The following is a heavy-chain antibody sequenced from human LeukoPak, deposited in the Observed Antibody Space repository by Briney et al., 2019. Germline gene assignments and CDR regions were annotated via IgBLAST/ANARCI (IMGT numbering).Heavy chain of an antibody. V-gene: IGHV4-34*01. D-gene: IGHD4-17*01. J-gene: IGHJ3*02. Sequence: SETLSLTCAVYGGSFSGYYWSWIRQPPGKGLEWIGEINHSGSTNYNPSLKSRVTISVDTSKNQFSLKLSSVTAADTAIYYCARVGHPTQRRVLSTVTVPTAGAFDIWGQGTMVTVSS. CDR1: GGSFSGYY. CDR3: ARVGHPTQRRVLSTVTVPTAGAFDI. CDR2: INHSGST.